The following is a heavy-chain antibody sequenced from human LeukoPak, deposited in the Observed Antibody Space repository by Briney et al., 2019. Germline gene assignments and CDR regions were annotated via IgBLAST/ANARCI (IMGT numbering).Heavy chain of an antibody. CDR1: GFTFSSYA. CDR3: ARGGYYDFSTGYYQTQYYRGMDV. D-gene: IGHD3-3*01. Sequence: GGSLRLSCEASGFTFSSYAIHWVRQAPVKGLEWVAVISYDGNNQFYAAAVKGRFTISRENSKNTLYLEMNSLRPEDTAVYFCARGGYYDFSTGYYQTQYYRGMDVWGQGTTVTVSS. J-gene: IGHJ6*02. CDR2: ISYDGNNQ. V-gene: IGHV3-30*04.